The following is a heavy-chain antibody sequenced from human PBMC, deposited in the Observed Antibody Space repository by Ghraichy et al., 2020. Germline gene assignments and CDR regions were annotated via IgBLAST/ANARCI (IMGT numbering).Heavy chain of an antibody. V-gene: IGHV3-64D*06. J-gene: IGHJ4*02. D-gene: IGHD3-22*01. CDR3: VKDLISYYDSSGQGGIVDY. CDR2: ISSNGGST. CDR1: GFTFSSYA. Sequence: GSLRLSCSASGFTFSSYAMHWVRQAPGKGLEYVSAISSNGGSTYYADSVKGRFTISRDNSKNTLYLQMSSLRAEDTAVYYCVKDLISYYDSSGQGGIVDYWGQGTLVTVSS.